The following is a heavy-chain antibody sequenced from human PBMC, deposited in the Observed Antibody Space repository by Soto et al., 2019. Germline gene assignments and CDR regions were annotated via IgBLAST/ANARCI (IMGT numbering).Heavy chain of an antibody. CDR2: TYYRSKWYN. Sequence: SQTLSLTCAISGDSVSSNSAAWNWIRKSPSRGLEWLGRTYYRSKWYNDYAVSVKSRITINPDTSKNQFSLQLNSVTPGDTAVYYCARETTVSLGYYYYYGMDVWGQGTTVTVSS. J-gene: IGHJ6*02. CDR3: ARETTVSLGYYYYYGMDV. V-gene: IGHV6-1*01. D-gene: IGHD3-16*02. CDR1: GDSVSSNSAA.